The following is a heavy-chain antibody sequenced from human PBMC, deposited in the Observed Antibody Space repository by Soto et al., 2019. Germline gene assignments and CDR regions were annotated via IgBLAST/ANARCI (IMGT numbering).Heavy chain of an antibody. CDR3: ARADSVNAFDY. D-gene: IGHD4-17*01. V-gene: IGHV4-31*03. Sequence: QVQLQESGPGLVKPSQTLSLTCSVSGGSISSGGYYWSWIRQHPGKGLEWIGSISSSGSTFYNPSLKSRLTMSVDTSKNQFSLKLSSVTAADTAVYYCARADSVNAFDYWGQETLVTVSS. J-gene: IGHJ4*02. CDR2: ISSSGST. CDR1: GGSISSGGYY.